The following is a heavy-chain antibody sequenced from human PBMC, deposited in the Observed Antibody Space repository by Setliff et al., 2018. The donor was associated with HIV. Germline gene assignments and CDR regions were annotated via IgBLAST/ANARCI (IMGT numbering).Heavy chain of an antibody. V-gene: IGHV3-74*01. D-gene: IGHD2-8*01. CDR3: ARTTNGYYFDC. Sequence: HPGGSLRLSCAASGFTFRNYWMHWVRQDPGKGLVWVSRINSDGSSTSNADSVKGRFTISRDNAKSTVYLQMNNLRAEDTAVYYCARTTNGYYFDCWGQGTLVTVSS. CDR1: GFTFRNYW. J-gene: IGHJ4*02. CDR2: INSDGSST.